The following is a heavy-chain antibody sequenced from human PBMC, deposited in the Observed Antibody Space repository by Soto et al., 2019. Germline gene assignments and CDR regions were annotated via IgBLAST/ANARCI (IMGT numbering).Heavy chain of an antibody. CDR2: INHSGST. CDR3: ARVDVLRFLEWSFDY. V-gene: IGHV4-34*01. D-gene: IGHD3-3*01. J-gene: IGHJ4*02. Sequence: SETLSLTCAVYGGSFSGYYWSWIRQPPGKGLEWIGEINHSGSTNYNPSLKSRVTISVDTSKNQFSLKLSSVTAADTAVYYCARVDVLRFLEWSFDYWGQRTLVTVSS. CDR1: GGSFSGYY.